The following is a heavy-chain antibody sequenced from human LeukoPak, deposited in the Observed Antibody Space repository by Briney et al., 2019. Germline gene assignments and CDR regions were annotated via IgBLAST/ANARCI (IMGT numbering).Heavy chain of an antibody. Sequence: GGSLRLSCAASGFTFSSYWMHWVRQAPGKGLVCVSRINSDGSSSIYADSVKGRFTISRDNAKNTLYLQLNSLRAEDTAVYYCARDRFAFDVWGQGTMVTVSS. CDR2: INSDGSSS. J-gene: IGHJ3*01. CDR1: GFTFSSYW. V-gene: IGHV3-74*01. CDR3: ARDRFAFDV.